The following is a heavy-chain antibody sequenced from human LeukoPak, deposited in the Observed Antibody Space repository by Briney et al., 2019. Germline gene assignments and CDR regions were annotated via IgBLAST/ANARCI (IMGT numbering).Heavy chain of an antibody. J-gene: IGHJ4*02. CDR1: GGSISSSNYY. CDR3: ASTLYFYGSGSSYNYFDY. Sequence: SETLSLTCIVSGGSISSSNYYWGWIRQPPGKGLEWIGSIFYSGSTYYNSSLKSRVTISVDTSKNQFSLKLRSVTAADTAVYYCASTLYFYGSGSSYNYFDYWGQGTLVTVSS. CDR2: IFYSGST. D-gene: IGHD3-10*01. V-gene: IGHV4-39*01.